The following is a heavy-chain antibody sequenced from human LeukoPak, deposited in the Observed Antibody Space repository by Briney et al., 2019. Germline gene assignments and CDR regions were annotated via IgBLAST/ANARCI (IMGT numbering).Heavy chain of an antibody. CDR3: ARGSDSLDY. CDR1: GGSISSYY. Sequence: SETLSLTCTVSGGSISSYYWSWIRQPPGKGLEWIGYIYYSGGTNYNPSLKSRVTISVDTSKNQFSLKLSSVTAADTAVYYCARGSDSLDYWGQGTLVTVSS. J-gene: IGHJ4*02. V-gene: IGHV4-59*01. CDR2: IYYSGGT.